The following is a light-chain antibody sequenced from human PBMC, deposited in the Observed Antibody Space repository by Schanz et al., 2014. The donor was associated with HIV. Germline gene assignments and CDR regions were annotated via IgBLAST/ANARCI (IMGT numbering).Light chain of an antibody. Sequence: QSALTQPASVSGSPGQSVTISCTGTSSDVGGYNYVSWYQQHPGKAPKLMIYEVSKRPSGVPDRFSGSKSGNTASLTVSGLQAEDEADYYCSSYADGGTYVFGTGTKLTVL. CDR1: SSDVGGYNY. V-gene: IGLV2-8*01. J-gene: IGLJ1*01. CDR2: EVS. CDR3: SSYADGGTYV.